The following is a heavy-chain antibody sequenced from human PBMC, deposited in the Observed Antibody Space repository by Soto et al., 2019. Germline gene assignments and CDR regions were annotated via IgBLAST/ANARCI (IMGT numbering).Heavy chain of an antibody. CDR1: GDSISSYN. D-gene: IGHD3-10*01. V-gene: IGHV4-59*08. J-gene: IGHJ6*02. Sequence: QVQLQESGPGLVKPSETLSLTCTVSGDSISSYNLAWIRQPPGKGLEWIGYFRSGGGTSYNPSLTGRFPIAAASSMKQFSLRLSSVTAADTAVYYCVRQGIGVLHGLVDVWGQGTTVTVSS. CDR3: VRQGIGVLHGLVDV. CDR2: FRSGGGT.